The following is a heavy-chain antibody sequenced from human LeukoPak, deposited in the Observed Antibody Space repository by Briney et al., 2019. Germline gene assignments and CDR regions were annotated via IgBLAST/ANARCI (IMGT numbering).Heavy chain of an antibody. D-gene: IGHD6-13*01. CDR1: GGSISSYY. Sequence: SETLSLTCTVSGGSISSYYWSWIRQPPGKGLEWIGYIYYSGSTNYNPSLKSRVTISVDTSKNQFSLKLSSVTAADTAVYYCAGRSSWDKNWFDPWGQGTRVTVSS. V-gene: IGHV4-59*01. J-gene: IGHJ5*02. CDR2: IYYSGST. CDR3: AGRSSWDKNWFDP.